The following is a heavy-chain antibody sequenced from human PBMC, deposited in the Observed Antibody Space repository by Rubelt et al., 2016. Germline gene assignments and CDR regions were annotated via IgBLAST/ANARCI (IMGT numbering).Heavy chain of an antibody. J-gene: IGHJ5*02. CDR3: ARYHEIERRVAAHYNWFDP. CDR2: INHSGST. V-gene: IGHV4-34*01. CDR1: GGSFSGYY. D-gene: IGHD6-25*01. Sequence: QVQLQQWGAGLLKPSETLSLTCAVYGGSFSGYYWSWIRQPPGKGLEWIGEINHSGSTNYNPSLKSRVTISVDTFKNQFSLKLSSVTAADTAVYYCARYHEIERRVAAHYNWFDPWGQGTLVTVSS.